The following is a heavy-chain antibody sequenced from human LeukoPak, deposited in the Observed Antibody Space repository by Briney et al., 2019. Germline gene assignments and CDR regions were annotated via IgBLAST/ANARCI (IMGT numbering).Heavy chain of an antibody. CDR3: ARLPDTGYFDY. CDR2: IYYSGNT. J-gene: IGHJ4*02. Sequence: SETLSLTCTVSGGSIRGYFWSWIRQPPGKGLEWIGHIYYSGNTNYNPSLKSRVTISVDTSKNQFSLKLSSVTAADTAVYYCARLPDTGYFDYWGQGSLVTVSS. D-gene: IGHD1-14*01. V-gene: IGHV4-59*01. CDR1: GGSIRGYF.